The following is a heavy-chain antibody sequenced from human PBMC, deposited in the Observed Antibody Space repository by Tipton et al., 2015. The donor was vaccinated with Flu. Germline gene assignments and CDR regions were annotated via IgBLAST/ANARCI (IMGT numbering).Heavy chain of an antibody. CDR3: ARENYVALGVVVPDY. Sequence: AVSGFTVSSKYMSWVRQAPGKGLEWLSVIYIGGSTYYADSVKGRFTISRDNSENTVYLQMNSLRAEDTAVYYCARENYVALGVVVPDYWGQGTLVTVSS. J-gene: IGHJ4*02. CDR1: GFTVSSKY. CDR2: IYIGGST. V-gene: IGHV3-66*02. D-gene: IGHD2-21*01.